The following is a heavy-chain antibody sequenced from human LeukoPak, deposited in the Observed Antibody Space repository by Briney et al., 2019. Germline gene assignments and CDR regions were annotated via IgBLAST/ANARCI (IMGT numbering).Heavy chain of an antibody. CDR2: INAGNGNT. V-gene: IGHV1-3*01. CDR1: GYTFTSYA. CDR3: ARDGRYCSGGSCYSYNWFDP. Sequence: GASVKVSCKASGYTFTSYAMHWVRQAPGQRLEWMAWINAGNGNTKYSQKFQGRVTITRDTSASTAYMELSSLRSEDTAVYYCARDGRYCSGGSCYSYNWFDPWGQGTLVTASS. J-gene: IGHJ5*02. D-gene: IGHD2-15*01.